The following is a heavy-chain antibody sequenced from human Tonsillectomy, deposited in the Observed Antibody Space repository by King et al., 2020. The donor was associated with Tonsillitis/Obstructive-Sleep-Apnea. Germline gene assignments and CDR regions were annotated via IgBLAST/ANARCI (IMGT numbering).Heavy chain of an antibody. Sequence: QLVQSGAEVKKPGASVKVSCKASGYTFTSYGISWVRQAPGQGLEWMGWISAYNGNTNYAQKLQGRVTMTTDTSTSTAYMELRSLRSDETAVYYCTRDSPYYYDSSGYYFFDYWGQGTLVTVSS. J-gene: IGHJ4*02. CDR3: TRDSPYYYDSSGYYFFDY. D-gene: IGHD3-22*01. CDR2: ISAYNGNT. V-gene: IGHV1-18*01. CDR1: GYTFTSYG.